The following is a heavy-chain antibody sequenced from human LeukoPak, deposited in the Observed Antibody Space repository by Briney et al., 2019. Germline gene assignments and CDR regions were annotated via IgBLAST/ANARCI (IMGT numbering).Heavy chain of an antibody. D-gene: IGHD2-8*01. CDR1: GFSISTSGMR. Sequence: SGPALVKPTQTLTLTCTFSGFSISTSGMRVSWIRQPPGKALDWLARIDWDDDKFYSTSLKTRLTISKDTSKSQVVLTMTNMDPVDTATYYCARIPGVLGDAFDIWGQGTMVTVSS. CDR2: IDWDDDK. CDR3: ARIPGVLGDAFDI. J-gene: IGHJ3*02. V-gene: IGHV2-70*04.